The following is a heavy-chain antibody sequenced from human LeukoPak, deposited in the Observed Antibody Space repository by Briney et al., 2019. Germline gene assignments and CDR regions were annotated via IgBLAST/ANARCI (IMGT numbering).Heavy chain of an antibody. D-gene: IGHD3-3*01. CDR1: GGSISSYY. CDR2: IYYSGST. J-gene: IGHJ3*02. Sequence: PSETLSLTCTVSGGSISSYYWSWIRQPPGKGLEWIGYIYYSGSTNYNPSLKSRVTISVDTSKNQFSLKLSSVTAADTAVYYCARASYYDFWSGYYTSRAFDIWGQGTMVTVSS. V-gene: IGHV4-59*12. CDR3: ARASYYDFWSGYYTSRAFDI.